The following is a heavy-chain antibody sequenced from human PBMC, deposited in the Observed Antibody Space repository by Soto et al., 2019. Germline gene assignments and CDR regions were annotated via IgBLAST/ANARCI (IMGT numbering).Heavy chain of an antibody. CDR3: ARALAPFYPYYGMDV. D-gene: IGHD3-3*02. J-gene: IGHJ6*02. CDR1: GYTFTTYY. Sequence: ASVKVSCKASGYTFTTYYMHWVRQAPGQGLEWMGTIAPSGGSTIYAQKFQGRVTMTRDTSTSTAYMELSRLTSEDTAVYHCARALAPFYPYYGMDVWGQGTTVTVSS. V-gene: IGHV1-46*01. CDR2: IAPSGGST.